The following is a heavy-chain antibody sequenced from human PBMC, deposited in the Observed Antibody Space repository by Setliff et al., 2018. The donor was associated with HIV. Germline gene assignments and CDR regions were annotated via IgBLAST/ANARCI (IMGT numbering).Heavy chain of an antibody. J-gene: IGHJ4*01. CDR3: ARHGQYGSGNYYNRPFDF. D-gene: IGHD3-10*01. V-gene: IGHV5-51*01. CDR1: GYNFTSYW. CDR2: IYPGDSDT. Sequence: GESLKISCKGSGYNFTSYWIAWLRQMPGKGLECMAIIYPGDSDTRYSPSFQGHVTISADKSISTAYLQWSSLKASDTAMFYCARHGQYGSGNYYNRPFDFWGQGTLVTVSS.